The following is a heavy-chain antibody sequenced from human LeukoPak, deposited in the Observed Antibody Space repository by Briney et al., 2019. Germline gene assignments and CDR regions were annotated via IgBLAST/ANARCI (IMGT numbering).Heavy chain of an antibody. D-gene: IGHD5-12*01. CDR1: GFTFSSYA. CDR3: ARDRNSGRASFAFDI. V-gene: IGHV3-30-3*01. J-gene: IGHJ3*02. Sequence: GGSLRLSCAASGFTFSSYAMHWVRQAPGKGLEWVAVISYDGSNKYYADSVKGRFTISRDNSKNTLYLQMNSLRAEDTAVYYCARDRNSGRASFAFDIWGQGTMVTVSS. CDR2: ISYDGSNK.